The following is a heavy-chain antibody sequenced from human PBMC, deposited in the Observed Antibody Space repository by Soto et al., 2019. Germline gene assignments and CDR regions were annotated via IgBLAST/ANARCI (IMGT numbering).Heavy chain of an antibody. Sequence: ASVKVSCKASGYTFTGYYMHWVRQAPGQGLEWMGWINPNSGGTNYAQKFQGWVTMTRDTSISTAYMELSRLRSDDTAVYYCARGTTVTPYYSTGMDVWGQGTTVTVSS. V-gene: IGHV1-2*04. CDR2: INPNSGGT. CDR1: GYTFTGYY. J-gene: IGHJ6*02. CDR3: ARGTTVTPYYSTGMDV. D-gene: IGHD4-17*01.